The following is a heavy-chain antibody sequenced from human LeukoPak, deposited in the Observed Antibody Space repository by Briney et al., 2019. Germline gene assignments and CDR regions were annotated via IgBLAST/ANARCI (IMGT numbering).Heavy chain of an antibody. CDR2: VNPNTGNP. D-gene: IGHD3-16*02. J-gene: IGHJ4*02. V-gene: IGHV7-4-1*02. CDR1: GYSFTTYA. CDR3: ARAYQPLGGLSLPDY. Sequence: ASVKVSCKASGYSFTTYAMNWLRQAPGQGLEWMGWVNPNTGNPTYAPGFTGRFVFSLDTSVSTAYLQISGLKADDTAVYYCARAYQPLGGLSLPDYWGQGTLVSVSS.